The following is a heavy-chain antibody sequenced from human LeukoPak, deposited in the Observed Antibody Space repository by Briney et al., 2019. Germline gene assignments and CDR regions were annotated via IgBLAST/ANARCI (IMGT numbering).Heavy chain of an antibody. Sequence: GGSLRLSCAASGFTFSNYAMSWVRQAPGRGLEWVSAISGSSGLTYYADSVKGRFTISRDSSKNTLFLQMNSLRAEDTAVYYCARRGESASYGDYRLDYWGQGTLVTVSS. V-gene: IGHV3-23*01. CDR1: GFTFSNYA. CDR3: ARRGESASYGDYRLDY. D-gene: IGHD4-17*01. CDR2: ISGSSGLT. J-gene: IGHJ4*02.